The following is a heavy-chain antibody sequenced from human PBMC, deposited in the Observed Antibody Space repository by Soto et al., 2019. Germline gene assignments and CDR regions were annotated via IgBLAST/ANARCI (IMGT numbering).Heavy chain of an antibody. J-gene: IGHJ4*02. D-gene: IGHD5-18*01. V-gene: IGHV4-34*01. CDR3: ARGMDRAKTGY. CDR1: GGAFINYY. Sequence: PSETLSLTCGVSGGAFINYYGSWIRQPPGKGLEWIGEISHSEGTKYNPSLESRVTISVDTSNNQISLKMTSVTAADTAIYFCARGMDRAKTGYWGQGALVTVSS. CDR2: ISHSEGT.